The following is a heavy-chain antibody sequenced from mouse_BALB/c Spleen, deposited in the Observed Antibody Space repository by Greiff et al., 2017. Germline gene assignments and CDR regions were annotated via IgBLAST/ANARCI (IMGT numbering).Heavy chain of an antibody. D-gene: IGHD1-2*01. J-gene: IGHJ4*01. Sequence: VQLQQSGAELVKPGASVKLSCTASGFNIKDTYMHWVKQRPEQGLEWIGRIDPANGNTKYDPKFQGKATITADTSSNTAYLQLSSLTSEDTAVYYCADSLLRLRGETYAMDDWGQGTSVTVSS. V-gene: IGHV14-3*02. CDR1: GFNIKDTY. CDR3: ADSLLRLRGETYAMDD. CDR2: IDPANGNT.